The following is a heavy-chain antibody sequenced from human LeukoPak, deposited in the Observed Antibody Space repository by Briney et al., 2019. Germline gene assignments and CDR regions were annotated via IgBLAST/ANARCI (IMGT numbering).Heavy chain of an antibody. CDR1: GGSISSGGYY. V-gene: IGHV4-31*03. CDR3: AREYYDSSGYYYYGMDV. Sequence: SETLSLTCTVSGGSISSGGYYWSWIRQHPGRGLEWIGCIYYSGSTYYNPSLKSRVTISVDTSKNQFSLKLSSVTAADTAVYYCAREYYDSSGYYYYGMDVWGQGTTVTVSS. CDR2: IYYSGST. D-gene: IGHD3-22*01. J-gene: IGHJ6*02.